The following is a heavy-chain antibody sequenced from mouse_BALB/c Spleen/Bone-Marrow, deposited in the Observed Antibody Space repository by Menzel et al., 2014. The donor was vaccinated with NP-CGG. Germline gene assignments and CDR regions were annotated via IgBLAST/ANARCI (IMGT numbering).Heavy chain of an antibody. D-gene: IGHD1-1*01. Sequence: VKVVESGPGLVAPSQSLSITCTVPGFSLTSYGVNWVRQPPGKGLEWLGVIWAGGSTNYNSALMSRMSIRKDNSKSQVFLKMNSLQTDDTAMYYCARNYGSSYFDYWGQGTTLTVSS. CDR2: IWAGGST. CDR3: ARNYGSSYFDY. J-gene: IGHJ2*01. V-gene: IGHV2-9*02. CDR1: GFSLTSYG.